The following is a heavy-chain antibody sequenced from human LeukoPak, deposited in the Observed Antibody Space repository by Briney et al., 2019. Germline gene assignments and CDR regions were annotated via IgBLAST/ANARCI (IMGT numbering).Heavy chain of an antibody. CDR2: IYTSGST. Sequence: SQTLSLTCTVSGGSISSGSYYWSWIRQPAGKGLEWIGRIYTSGSTNYNPSLKSRVTISVDTSKNQFSLKLSSVTAAYTAVYYCARGALISSSLPYWYFDLWGRGTLVTVSS. J-gene: IGHJ2*01. CDR3: ARGALISSSLPYWYFDL. V-gene: IGHV4-61*02. D-gene: IGHD6-13*01. CDR1: GGSISSGSYY.